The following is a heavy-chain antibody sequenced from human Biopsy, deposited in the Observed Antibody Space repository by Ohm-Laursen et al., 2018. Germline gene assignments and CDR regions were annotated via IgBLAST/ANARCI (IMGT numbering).Heavy chain of an antibody. V-gene: IGHV4-59*01. D-gene: IGHD5-24*01. J-gene: IGHJ6*02. CDR2: IYYTGHT. CDR3: ARDFRAGSGFLRSNNHYCGMDV. CDR1: GGSIKSYY. Sequence: TLSLTWTVSGGSIKSYYWNWIRQSPGKGLEWIGFIYYTGHTNYNPSLKSRATISVDTSKNQFSLKVISVTAADTAVYYCARDFRAGSGFLRSNNHYCGMDVWGPGTRVTVSS.